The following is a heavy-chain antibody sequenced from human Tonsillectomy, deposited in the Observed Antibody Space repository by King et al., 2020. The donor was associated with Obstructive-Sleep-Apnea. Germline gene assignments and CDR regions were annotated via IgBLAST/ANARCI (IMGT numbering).Heavy chain of an antibody. D-gene: IGHD3-22*01. CDR3: ANSDYDSSSFHY. CDR1: GFTFDDYA. V-gene: IGHV3-43D*03. CDR2: INWDGGST. J-gene: IGHJ4*02. Sequence: QLVQSGGVVVQPGGSLRLSCAASGFTFDDYAMHWVRQAPGKGLEWGSLINWDGGSTYYADSVKGRFTISRDNSKNSLYLQMNSLRAEDTALYYFANSDYDSSSFHYWGQGTLVTVSS.